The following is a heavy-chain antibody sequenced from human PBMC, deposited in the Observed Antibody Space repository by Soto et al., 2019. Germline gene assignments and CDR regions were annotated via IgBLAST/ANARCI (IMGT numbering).Heavy chain of an antibody. J-gene: IGHJ5*02. Sequence: QVQLVQSGAEVKKPGSSVKVSCKASGGTFSSYTISWVRQAPGQGLEWMGRIIPFLGIANYAQKFQGRVTITADKSTSTAYMELSSLRSEDTAVYYCARDATMVRGFDPWGQGTLVTVSS. CDR2: IIPFLGIA. CDR1: GGTFSSYT. CDR3: ARDATMVRGFDP. V-gene: IGHV1-69*08. D-gene: IGHD3-10*01.